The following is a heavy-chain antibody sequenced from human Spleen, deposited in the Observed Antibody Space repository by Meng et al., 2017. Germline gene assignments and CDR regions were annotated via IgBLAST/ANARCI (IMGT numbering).Heavy chain of an antibody. CDR3: ARGPTTMAHDFDY. V-gene: IGHV4-34*01. CDR2: INHSGST. CDR1: GVSFSDYY. Sequence: QLHLKNWGEGLLKPSEALSLTCVVSGVSFSDYYWSWIRQPPGKGLEWIGEINHSGSTNYNPSLESRAAISVDTSQNNLSLKLSSVTAADSAVYYCARGPTTMAHDFDYWGQGTLVTVSS. D-gene: IGHD4-11*01. J-gene: IGHJ4*02.